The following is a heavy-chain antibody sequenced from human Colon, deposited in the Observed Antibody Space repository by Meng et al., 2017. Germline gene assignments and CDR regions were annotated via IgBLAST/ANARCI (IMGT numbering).Heavy chain of an antibody. CDR3: AREVVVAGTRNWLDP. CDR1: GGSITSSDW. J-gene: IGHJ5*02. V-gene: IGHV4-4*02. Sequence: QVQRQESGPGLVKPSGTLSLTCTVSGGSITSSDWWSWVRQTSGKGLEWIGETYQNGRPNYNPSLKSRVTISVDKSKNQFSLNMTSVTAADTAVYYCAREVVVAGTRNWLDPWGQGILVTVSS. D-gene: IGHD6-19*01. CDR2: TYQNGRP.